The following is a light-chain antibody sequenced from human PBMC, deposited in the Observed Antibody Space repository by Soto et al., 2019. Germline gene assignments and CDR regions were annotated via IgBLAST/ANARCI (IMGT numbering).Light chain of an antibody. Sequence: QSVLTQPPSASGTPGQRVTISCSGSSSNIGSYAVNWYQQLPGTAPKLLIYSNNHRPSGGPARFSGSKSGTSASLAISGLQSEDEADYYCAVWDDSLNDPDVVFGGGTKLTVL. CDR2: SNN. V-gene: IGLV1-44*01. CDR1: SSNIGSYA. J-gene: IGLJ2*01. CDR3: AVWDDSLNDPDVV.